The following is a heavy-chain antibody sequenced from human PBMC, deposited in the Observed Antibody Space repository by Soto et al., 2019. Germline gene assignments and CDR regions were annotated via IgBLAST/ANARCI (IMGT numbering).Heavy chain of an antibody. D-gene: IGHD3-10*01. V-gene: IGHV3-7*01. Sequence: PGGSLRLSCAASGFYFSSYWMSWVRQAPGKGLEWVANIKHEGNERYYVDSVKGRFTISRDNAKNSLYLQMNSLRAEDTAVYFWARVKGDYYGSGSRDYWGQGTLVTVSS. CDR2: IKHEGNER. CDR1: GFYFSSYW. CDR3: ARVKGDYYGSGSRDY. J-gene: IGHJ4*02.